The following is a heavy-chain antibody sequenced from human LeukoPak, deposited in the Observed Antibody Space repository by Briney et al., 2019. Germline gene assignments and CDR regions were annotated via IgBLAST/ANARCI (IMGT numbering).Heavy chain of an antibody. J-gene: IGHJ3*02. Sequence: GGSLRLSCAASGFSLNKNAMNWVRQAPGKGLEWVAVVIGSSGATDYADSVKGRFTISRDNSKNTLYLQMNSLRAEDTAVYYCAGGTSIDDAFDIWGQGTMVTVSS. CDR3: AGGTSIDDAFDI. D-gene: IGHD1-1*01. CDR1: GFSLNKNA. CDR2: VIGSSGAT. V-gene: IGHV3-23*01.